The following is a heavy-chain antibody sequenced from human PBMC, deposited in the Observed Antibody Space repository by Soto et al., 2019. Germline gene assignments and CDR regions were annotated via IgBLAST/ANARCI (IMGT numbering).Heavy chain of an antibody. CDR1: GYSFTSYW. V-gene: IGHV5-51*01. CDR3: ARRGMGTIFGENYYYGMDV. CDR2: IYPGDSDT. J-gene: IGHJ6*02. D-gene: IGHD3-3*01. Sequence: GESLKISCKGSGYSFTSYWIGWVRQMPGKGLEWMGIIYPGDSDTRYSPSFQGQVTISADKSISTAYLQWSSLKASDTAMYYCARRGMGTIFGENYYYGMDVWGQGTTVTVSS.